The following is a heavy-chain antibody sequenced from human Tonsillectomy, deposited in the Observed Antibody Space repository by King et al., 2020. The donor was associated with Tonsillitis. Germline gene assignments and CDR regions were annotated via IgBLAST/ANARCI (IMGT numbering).Heavy chain of an antibody. CDR1: GGSISSYY. J-gene: IGHJ3*02. D-gene: IGHD1-20*01. Sequence: VQLQESGPGLVKPSETLSLTCTVSGGSISSYYWSWIRQPPGKGLEWIGHFHYSWSTKYNPSLKSRVTISVDTSKNQFSLKLSSVSAADTAVYYCARGRNWNDVYNAFDIWGQGTMVTVSS. CDR2: FHYSWST. CDR3: ARGRNWNDVYNAFDI. V-gene: IGHV4-59*01.